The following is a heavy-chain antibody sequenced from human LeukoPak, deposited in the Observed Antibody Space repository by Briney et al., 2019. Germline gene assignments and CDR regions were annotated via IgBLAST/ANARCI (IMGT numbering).Heavy chain of an antibody. J-gene: IGHJ4*02. D-gene: IGHD1-26*01. CDR3: AKDMGSGSRGALGY. CDR2: ISWNSVTI. V-gene: IGHV3-9*01. Sequence: HPGRSLRLSCAASGFTFDDYAMHWVRQAPGKGLEWVSGISWNSVTIDYADSVKGRFTISRDNAKNSLYLQMNSLRPEDTALYYCAKDMGSGSRGALGYWGQGTLVTVSS. CDR1: GFTFDDYA.